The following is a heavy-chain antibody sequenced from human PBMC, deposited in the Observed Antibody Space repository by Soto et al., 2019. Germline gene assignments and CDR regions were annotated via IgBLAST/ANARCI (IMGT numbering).Heavy chain of an antibody. CDR3: TPDPYYYDSSGYSYVVDY. CDR2: IKSKTDGGTT. V-gene: IGHV3-15*01. D-gene: IGHD3-22*01. J-gene: IGHJ4*02. Sequence: GSLILSSEASGFTFSNAWLCWVRPAPGKGLEWVGRIKSKTDGGTTDYAAPVKGRFTISRDDSKNTLYLQMKSLKTEDTAVYYSTPDPYYYDSSGYSYVVDYWGQGTLVTVSS. CDR1: GFTFSNAW.